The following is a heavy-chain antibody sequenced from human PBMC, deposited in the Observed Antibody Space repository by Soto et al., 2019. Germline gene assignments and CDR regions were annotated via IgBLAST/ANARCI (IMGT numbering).Heavy chain of an antibody. J-gene: IGHJ2*01. V-gene: IGHV1-2*04. CDR2: INPNSGGT. Sequence: QVQLVQSGAEVKKPGASVKVSGKASGYTFNGYDMHWVRQASGQGFVWMGWINPNSGGTNYAQKFQGWVTMTRNTSISTAYMELSRLRSDDTAVYYCARELTGDSPLDWYFDLWGRGTLVTVSS. CDR3: ARELTGDSPLDWYFDL. CDR1: GYTFNGYD. D-gene: IGHD7-27*01.